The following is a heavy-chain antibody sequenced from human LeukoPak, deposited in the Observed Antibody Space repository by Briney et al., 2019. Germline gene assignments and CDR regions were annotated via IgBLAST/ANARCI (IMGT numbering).Heavy chain of an antibody. J-gene: IGHJ4*02. CDR1: GFTFSSYA. Sequence: GGSLRLSCAASGFTFSSYAMSWVRQAPGKGLEWVAAISGSGGSTYYADSVKGRFTISRDDSKNTLYLQMNSLSAEDTAVYYCASTMVRGVQQDYWGQGTLVTVSS. D-gene: IGHD3-10*01. CDR3: ASTMVRGVQQDY. V-gene: IGHV3-23*01. CDR2: ISGSGGST.